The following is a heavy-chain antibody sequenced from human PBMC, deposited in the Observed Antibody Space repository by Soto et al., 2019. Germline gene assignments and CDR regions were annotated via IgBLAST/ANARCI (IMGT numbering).Heavy chain of an antibody. J-gene: IGHJ6*02. D-gene: IGHD6-19*01. V-gene: IGHV3-30*18. CDR1: GFTFSSYG. CDR3: AKDHSRSSGYYYYYYGMDV. CDR2: ISYDGSNK. Sequence: QVQLVESGGGVVQPGRSLRLSSAASGFTFSSYGMHWVRQAPGKGLEWVAVISYDGSNKYYADSVKGRFTISRDNSKNTLYLQMNSLRAEDTAVYYCAKDHSRSSGYYYYYYGMDVWGQGTTVTVSS.